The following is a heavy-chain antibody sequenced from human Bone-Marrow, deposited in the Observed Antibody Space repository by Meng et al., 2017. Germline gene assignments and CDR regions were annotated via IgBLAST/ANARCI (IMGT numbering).Heavy chain of an antibody. CDR2: IKQDGSEK. D-gene: IGHD6-13*01. V-gene: IGHV3-7*01. J-gene: IGHJ4*02. CDR3: ARDPSSSSWYFDY. Sequence: LSLTCAASGFTFSSYWMSWVRQAPGKGLEWVANIKQDGSEKYYVDSVKGRFTISRDNAKNSLYLQMNSLRAEDTAVYYCARDPSSSSWYFDYWGQGTLVTVSS. CDR1: GFTFSSYW.